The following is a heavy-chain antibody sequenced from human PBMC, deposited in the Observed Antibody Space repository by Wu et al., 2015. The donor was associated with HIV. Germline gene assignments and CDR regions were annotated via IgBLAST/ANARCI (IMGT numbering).Heavy chain of an antibody. Sequence: QVQLVQSGAEVKKPGSSVKVSCKASGGTFSSYAISWVRQAPGQGLEWMGGIIPIFGTANYAQKFQGRVTITTDESTSTAYMELSSLRSEDTVVYYCARATPSMIVTNDAFDIWGQGTMVTVSS. V-gene: IGHV1-69*05. J-gene: IGHJ3*02. D-gene: IGHD3-22*01. CDR2: IIPIFGTA. CDR3: ARATPSMIVTNDAFDI. CDR1: GGTFSSYA.